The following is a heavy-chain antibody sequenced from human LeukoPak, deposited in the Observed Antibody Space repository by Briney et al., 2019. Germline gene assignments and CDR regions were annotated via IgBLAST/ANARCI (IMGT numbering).Heavy chain of an antibody. V-gene: IGHV4-59*01. D-gene: IGHD3-10*01. CDR2: IYYSGST. Sequence: KSSETLSLTCTVSGGSISSYYWSWIRQPPGKGLEWIGYIYYSGSTNYNPSLKSRVTISVDTSKNQFSLKLSSVTAADTAVYYCARYRHYLRSWFDPWGQGTLVTVSS. CDR3: ARYRHYLRSWFDP. J-gene: IGHJ5*02. CDR1: GGSISSYY.